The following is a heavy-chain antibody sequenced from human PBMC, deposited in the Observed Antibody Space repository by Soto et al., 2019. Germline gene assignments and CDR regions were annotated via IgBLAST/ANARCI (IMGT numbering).Heavy chain of an antibody. V-gene: IGHV3-23*01. Sequence: GGSLRLSCAASGFIFNNYAMSWVRQAPGKGLEWVSTISGSGANTYYPDSVKGRFTISRDNSKNTLYIQMNSLRAEDTAVYYCAKDYGSSRYFFDYWGQGTLVTVSS. CDR1: GFIFNNYA. CDR3: AKDYGSSRYFFDY. CDR2: ISGSGANT. J-gene: IGHJ4*02. D-gene: IGHD6-19*01.